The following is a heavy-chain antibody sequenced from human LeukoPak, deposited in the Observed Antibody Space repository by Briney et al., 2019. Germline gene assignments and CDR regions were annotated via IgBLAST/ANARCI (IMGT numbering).Heavy chain of an antibody. D-gene: IGHD3-16*01. CDR1: GGSISSGGYY. J-gene: IGHJ4*02. V-gene: IGHV4-61*02. Sequence: SQTLSLTCTVSGGSISSGGYYWRWLRQPAGTGLEWIARIYTSGSTNYNPSPKSRVTISVDTSKNQFSLKLSSVTAADTAVYYCARDDPHWGYGLALDYWGQGTLVTVSS. CDR3: ARDDPHWGYGLALDY. CDR2: IYTSGST.